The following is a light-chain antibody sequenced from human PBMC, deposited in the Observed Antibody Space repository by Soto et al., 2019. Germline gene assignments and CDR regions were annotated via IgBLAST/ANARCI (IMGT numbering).Light chain of an antibody. V-gene: IGLV2-14*03. CDR2: DVS. J-gene: IGLJ3*02. Sequence: QSVLTQPASVSGSLGQSITISCTGTSSDVGGYNYVSWYQQYPGKAPKLMIYDVSNRPSGVSNRFSGSKSGNTASLTISGLQPEDEADYYCSSYTTSSSPVFGGGTKLTVL. CDR1: SSDVGGYNY. CDR3: SSYTTSSSPV.